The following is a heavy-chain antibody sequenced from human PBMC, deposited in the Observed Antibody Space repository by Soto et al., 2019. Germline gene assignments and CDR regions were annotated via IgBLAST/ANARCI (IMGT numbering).Heavy chain of an antibody. CDR1: GYSVSGNSAA. CDR2: TYYRSKWYN. V-gene: IGHV6-1*01. D-gene: IGHD2-2*01. J-gene: IGHJ6*02. Sequence: SHTLSLTCAISGYSVSGNSAALNWIRQSPSRGLEWLGRTYYRSKWYNDYAVSVKSRITINPDTSKNQFSLQLNSVTPEDTAVYYCARDAQNCSSTSCYDYYYGMDVWGQGTTVTAP. CDR3: ARDAQNCSSTSCYDYYYGMDV.